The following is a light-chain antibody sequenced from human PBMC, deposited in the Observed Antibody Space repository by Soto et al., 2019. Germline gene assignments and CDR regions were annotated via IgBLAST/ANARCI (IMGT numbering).Light chain of an antibody. J-gene: IGKJ4*01. Sequence: TQSPCTLSLSPGERATLSCRASQSVSSSYLAWYQQKPGQAPRLVIYDIFTRATGVPTRISGSRSGPEFTLTINSLQSEDFAIYYCQPYNNWPLTFGGGTKVDIK. CDR1: QSVSSSY. V-gene: IGKV3D-15*01. CDR2: DIF. CDR3: QPYNNWPLT.